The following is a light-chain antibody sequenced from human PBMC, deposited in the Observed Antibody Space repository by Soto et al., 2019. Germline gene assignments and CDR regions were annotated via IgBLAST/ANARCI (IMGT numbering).Light chain of an antibody. CDR2: EDN. Sequence: NFMLTQPHSVSESPGKTVTISCTRSSCSIASNYVQLYQQRPGSAPTTVIYEDNQRPAGVPDRFSGSIDSSSNSAALTISGLKTEDEADYYCQSYDSSNQVFGEGTKLTVL. CDR3: QSYDSSNQV. V-gene: IGLV6-57*04. CDR1: SCSIASNY. J-gene: IGLJ2*01.